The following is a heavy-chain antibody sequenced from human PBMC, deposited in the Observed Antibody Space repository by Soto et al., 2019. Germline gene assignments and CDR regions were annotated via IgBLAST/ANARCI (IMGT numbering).Heavy chain of an antibody. D-gene: IGHD6-13*01. J-gene: IGHJ3*02. CDR2: MYYGSTT. V-gene: IGHV3-53*02. Sequence: EMQLVETGGGLIHPGGSLRLSCAASGFTVSSDHMSWVRQAPGKGLEWISVMYYGSTTYYADSVQGRFTVSRDSSKNTLYLQMNDLRADDTAVYYCAREAAGFDIWGQGTMVTVSS. CDR1: GFTVSSDH. CDR3: AREAAGFDI.